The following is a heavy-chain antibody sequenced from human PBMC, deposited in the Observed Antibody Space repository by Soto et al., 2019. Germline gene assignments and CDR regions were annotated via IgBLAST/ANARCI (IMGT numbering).Heavy chain of an antibody. Sequence: EVQLVESGGGLVQPGGSLRLSCAASGFTFSSYWMHWVRQAPGKGLVWVSRINSDGSSTSYADSVKGRFTISRDNAKNTLYLQMNSLRGEDAAVYYCDVTVTAYYYYYGMDVWGQGTTVTVSS. J-gene: IGHJ6*02. CDR3: DVTVTAYYYYYGMDV. V-gene: IGHV3-74*01. CDR2: INSDGSST. CDR1: GFTFSSYW. D-gene: IGHD2-21*02.